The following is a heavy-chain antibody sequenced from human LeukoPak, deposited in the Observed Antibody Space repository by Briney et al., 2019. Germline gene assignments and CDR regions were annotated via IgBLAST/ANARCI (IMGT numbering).Heavy chain of an antibody. V-gene: IGHV3-23*01. CDR3: AKGPPRGDSSGYYFDY. Sequence: GGSLRLSCAASGFSFSSYGMSWVRQAPGKGLEWVSAISGSGGSTYYADSVKGQFTISRDNSKNTLYLQMNSLRAEDTAVYYCAKGPPRGDSSGYYFDYWGQGTLVTVSS. CDR1: GFSFSSYG. CDR2: ISGSGGST. D-gene: IGHD3-22*01. J-gene: IGHJ4*02.